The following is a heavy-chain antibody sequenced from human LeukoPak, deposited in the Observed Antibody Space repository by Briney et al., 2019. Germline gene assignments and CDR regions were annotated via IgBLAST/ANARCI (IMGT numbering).Heavy chain of an antibody. CDR3: AATLCRGTSCYFRYWYFDL. D-gene: IGHD2-2*01. V-gene: IGHV1-69*04. Sequence: SVKVSCKASGGTFSSYAISWVRQAPGQGLEWMGRIIPILGIANYAQKFQGRVTITADKSTSTAYMELSSLRSEDTAVYYCAATLCRGTSCYFRYWYFDLWGRGTLVTVSS. CDR2: IIPILGIA. CDR1: GGTFSSYA. J-gene: IGHJ2*01.